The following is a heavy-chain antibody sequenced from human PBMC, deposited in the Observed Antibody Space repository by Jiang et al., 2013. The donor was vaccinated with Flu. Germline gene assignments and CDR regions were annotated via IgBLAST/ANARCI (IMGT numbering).Heavy chain of an antibody. V-gene: IGHV4-61*01. CDR3: ARGAKFPRTDAFDI. CDR1: GGSVSSGSYY. J-gene: IGHJ3*02. D-gene: IGHD1-14*01. Sequence: PGLVKPSETLSLTCTVSGGSVSSGSYYWSWIRQPPGKGLEWIGYIYYSGSTNYNPSLKSRVTISVDTSKNQFSLKLSSVTAADTAVYYCARGAKFPRTDAFDIWGQGTMVTVSS. CDR2: IYYSGST.